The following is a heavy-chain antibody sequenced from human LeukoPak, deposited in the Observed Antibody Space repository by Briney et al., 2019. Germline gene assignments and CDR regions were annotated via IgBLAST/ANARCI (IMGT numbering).Heavy chain of an antibody. D-gene: IGHD3-22*01. CDR3: AKDLYYDSSGPFDY. V-gene: IGHV3-33*06. J-gene: IGHJ4*02. CDR2: IWYDGSNK. CDR1: GFTFSSYG. Sequence: GGSLRLSCAASGFTFSSYGMHWVRQAPGKGLEWVAVIWYDGSNKYYADSVKGRFTISRDNSKNTLYLQMNSLRAEDTAVYYCAKDLYYDSSGPFDYWGQGTLVTVSS.